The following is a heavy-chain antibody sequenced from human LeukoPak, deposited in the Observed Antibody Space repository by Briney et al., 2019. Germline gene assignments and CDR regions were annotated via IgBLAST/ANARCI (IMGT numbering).Heavy chain of an antibody. J-gene: IGHJ4*02. Sequence: GASVKVSCKASGYTFTSYYMHWVRQAPGQGLEWMGIIDPSGSSTSYAQKFQGRVTMTRDMSTSTVYMELSSLRSEDTAVYYCARAPMVRGRAHFDYWGQGTLVTVSS. CDR1: GYTFTSYY. V-gene: IGHV1-46*01. CDR2: IDPSGSST. CDR3: ARAPMVRGRAHFDY. D-gene: IGHD3-10*01.